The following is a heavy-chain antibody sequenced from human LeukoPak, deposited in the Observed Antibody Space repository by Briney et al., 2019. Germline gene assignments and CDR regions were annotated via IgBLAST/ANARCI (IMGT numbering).Heavy chain of an antibody. CDR2: IKYDGTHK. D-gene: IGHD3-22*01. V-gene: IGHV3-7*01. J-gene: IGHJ4*02. CDR3: ASSHDSSGND. CDR1: GFSFSSYW. Sequence: GGSLRLSCVASGFSFSSYWMAWVRQAPGKGLEWVANIKYDGTHKFYADSVKGRFTIPRDNAKNSLFLEMNSLRADDTAVYFCASSHDSSGNDWGQGTLVAVSS.